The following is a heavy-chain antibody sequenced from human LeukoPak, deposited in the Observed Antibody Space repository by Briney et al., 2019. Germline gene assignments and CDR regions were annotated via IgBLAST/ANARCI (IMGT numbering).Heavy chain of an antibody. CDR1: GFTFSSYA. V-gene: IGHV3-23*01. CDR3: AKTPAYDFWSGYPTEKTFDY. J-gene: IGHJ4*02. D-gene: IGHD3-3*01. Sequence: GGSLRLSCAASGFTFSSYAMSWVRQAPGKGQEWVSAISGSGGSTYYADPVKGRFTISRDNSKNTLYLQTNSLRAEDTAVYYCAKTPAYDFWSGYPTEKTFDYWGQGTLVSVSS. CDR2: ISGSGGST.